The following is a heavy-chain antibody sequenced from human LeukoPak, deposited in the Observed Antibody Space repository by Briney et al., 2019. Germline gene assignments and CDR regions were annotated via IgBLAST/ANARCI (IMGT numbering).Heavy chain of an antibody. CDR3: ARGRRYYDFWSEDYYYYMDV. CDR2: IHYSGST. J-gene: IGHJ6*03. D-gene: IGHD3-3*01. Sequence: SETLSLTCTVSGGSISSYYWSWIRQPPGKGLEWIGYIHYSGSTNYNPSLKSRVTISVDTSKNQFSLKLSSVTAADTAVYYCARGRRYYDFWSEDYYYYMDVWGKGTTVTVSS. V-gene: IGHV4-59*01. CDR1: GGSISSYY.